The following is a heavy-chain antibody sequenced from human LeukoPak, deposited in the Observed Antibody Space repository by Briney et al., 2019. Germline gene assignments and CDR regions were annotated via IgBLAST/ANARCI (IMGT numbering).Heavy chain of an antibody. CDR1: TVSGSSGNF. CDR3: ARELLGAPTPGAY. V-gene: IGHV4-4*02. Sequence: SETLPLTCALSTVSGSSGNFWSWVRQPPGEGLEWIGEVHKSGRTNYNPSLKTRVTISIDASKNQLSLELTSVTAADTAVYYCARELLGAPTPGAYWGQGTRVTVSS. CDR2: VHKSGRT. J-gene: IGHJ4*02. D-gene: IGHD1-26*01.